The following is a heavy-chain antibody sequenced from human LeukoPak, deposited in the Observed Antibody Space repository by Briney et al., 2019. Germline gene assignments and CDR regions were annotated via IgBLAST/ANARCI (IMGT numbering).Heavy chain of an antibody. CDR2: TGHDGADK. Sequence: GRSLRLSCAASGFTFSHYALHWVRQAPGKGLEWVALTGHDGADKYYADSVKGRFLISRDNSKNMLFLQMNSLIIEDTAVYYCARNSDYYDYSPQSVWGQGTLVTVS. CDR1: GFTFSHYA. J-gene: IGHJ4*02. CDR3: ARNSDYYDYSPQSV. V-gene: IGHV3-30*04. D-gene: IGHD3-22*01.